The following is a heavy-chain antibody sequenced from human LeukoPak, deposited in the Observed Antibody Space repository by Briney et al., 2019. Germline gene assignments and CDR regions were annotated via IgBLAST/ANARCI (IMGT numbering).Heavy chain of an antibody. CDR3: TLANRAYAYGYDY. Sequence: GGSLRLSCTASEVSDYAVSWVRRAPGKDLEWVGFIRSKTYGGTAEYAASVKGRFSISRGDSKTIVYLQMNSLTIEDTAVYYCTLANRAYAYGYDYWGQGTLVTVSS. J-gene: IGHJ4*02. V-gene: IGHV3-49*04. CDR1: EVSDYA. D-gene: IGHD5-18*01. CDR2: IRSKTYGGTA.